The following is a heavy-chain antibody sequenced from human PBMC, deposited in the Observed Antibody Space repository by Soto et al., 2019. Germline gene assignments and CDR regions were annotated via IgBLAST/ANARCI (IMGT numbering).Heavy chain of an antibody. V-gene: IGHV4-61*01. CDR3: AREWNFYYGMDV. D-gene: IGHD5-12*01. CDR1: GGSVSSGSFY. J-gene: IGHJ6*02. Sequence: PSETLSLTCTVSGGSVSSGSFYWNWIRQPPGKGLEWLGYIFYSGSTNYNPSLRSRVTISVATSKNQFSLRPSSVTAADTAVYYCAREWNFYYGMDVWGQGTTVTVSS. CDR2: IFYSGST.